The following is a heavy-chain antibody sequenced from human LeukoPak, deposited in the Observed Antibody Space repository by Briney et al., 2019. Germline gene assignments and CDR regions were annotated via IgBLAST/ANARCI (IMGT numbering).Heavy chain of an antibody. Sequence: GGSLRLSCAASGFTFSSYSMNWVRQAPGKGPEWVSSISSSSSYIYYADSVKGRLTISRDNAKNSLYLQMNSLRAEDTAVYYCARDRSGSSCDPWGQGTLVTVSS. CDR1: GFTFSSYS. J-gene: IGHJ5*02. CDR3: ARDRSGSSCDP. V-gene: IGHV3-21*01. D-gene: IGHD1-26*01. CDR2: ISSSSSYI.